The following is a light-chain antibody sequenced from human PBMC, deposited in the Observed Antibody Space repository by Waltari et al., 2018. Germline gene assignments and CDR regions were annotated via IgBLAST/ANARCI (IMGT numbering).Light chain of an antibody. CDR1: KSLVYSDGNTY. V-gene: IGKV2-30*01. CDR2: KVS. Sequence: DVVMTQSPLSLPVTLGQPASISCRSIKSLVYSDGNTYLNWFQQRPGKSPRRLIYKVSNRDSGVPDRCSGSGSGTDFTLKISRVEAEDVGVYYCMQGTHWPPTFGPGTKVDVK. CDR3: MQGTHWPPT. J-gene: IGKJ3*01.